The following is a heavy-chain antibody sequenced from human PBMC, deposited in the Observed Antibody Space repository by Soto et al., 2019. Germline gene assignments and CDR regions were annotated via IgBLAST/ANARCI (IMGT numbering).Heavy chain of an antibody. V-gene: IGHV5-51*01. CDR3: ARHRYDFWSGYSSNYMDV. D-gene: IGHD3-3*01. CDR1: GYSFTSYW. CDR2: IYPGDSDT. J-gene: IGHJ6*03. Sequence: GESLKISCKGSGYSFTSYWIGWVRQMPGKGLEWMGIIYPGDSDTRYSPSFQGQVTISADKSISTAYLQWSSLKASDTAMHYCARHRYDFWSGYSSNYMDVWGKGTTVTVSS.